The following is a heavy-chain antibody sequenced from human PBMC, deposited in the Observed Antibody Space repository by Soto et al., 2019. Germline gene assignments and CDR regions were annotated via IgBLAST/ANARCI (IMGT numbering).Heavy chain of an antibody. Sequence: PSETLSLTCTVSGGSISSYYWSWIRQPPGKGLEWIGYIYYSGSTNYNPSLKSRVTISVDTSKNQFSLKLSSVTAADTAVYYCAREKSYGSGTYYFDYWGQGTLVTSPQ. V-gene: IGHV4-59*01. CDR1: GGSISSYY. J-gene: IGHJ4*02. CDR2: IYYSGST. CDR3: AREKSYGSGTYYFDY. D-gene: IGHD3-10*01.